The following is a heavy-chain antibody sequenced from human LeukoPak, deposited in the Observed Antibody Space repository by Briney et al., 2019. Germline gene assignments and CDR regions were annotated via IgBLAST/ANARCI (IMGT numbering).Heavy chain of an antibody. Sequence: SQTLSLTCAISGDSVSSNSAAWNWIRQSPSRGLEWLGRTYYRSKWYNDYAVSVKSRITINPDTSKSQFSLQLNSVTPEDTAVYYCARAKSAYFDWYYYYYMDVWGKGTTVTVSS. CDR3: ARAKSAYFDWYYYYYMDV. CDR2: TYYRSKWYN. D-gene: IGHD3-9*01. CDR1: GDSVSSNSAA. J-gene: IGHJ6*03. V-gene: IGHV6-1*01.